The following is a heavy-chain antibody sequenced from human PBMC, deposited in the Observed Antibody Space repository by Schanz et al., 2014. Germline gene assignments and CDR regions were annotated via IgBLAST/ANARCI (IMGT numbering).Heavy chain of an antibody. CDR2: MNESHSTI. V-gene: IGHV3-21*02. Sequence: EVQLVESGGGLVKPGGSLRLSCAASGFGFSSYSMNWVRQAPGKGLEWVSAMNESHSTIYYADSVRGRFTISRDNAENTLYLQMNSLRPEDTAVYYCAKGRFGELSAFDIWGQGTMVTVSS. J-gene: IGHJ3*02. CDR3: AKGRFGELSAFDI. CDR1: GFGFSSYS. D-gene: IGHD3-10*01.